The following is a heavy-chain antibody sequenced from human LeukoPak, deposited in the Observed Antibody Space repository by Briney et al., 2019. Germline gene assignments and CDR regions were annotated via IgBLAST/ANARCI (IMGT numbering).Heavy chain of an antibody. CDR2: IYYSRST. Sequence: SETLSLTCTVSGGSISSGDYYWSWIRQPPGKGLEWIGYIYYSRSTYYNPSLKSRVTISVDTSKNQFSLKLSSVTAADTAVYYCAREGIAAAGSFDYWGQGTLVTVSS. CDR1: GGSISSGDYY. J-gene: IGHJ4*02. CDR3: AREGIAAAGSFDY. V-gene: IGHV4-30-4*08. D-gene: IGHD6-13*01.